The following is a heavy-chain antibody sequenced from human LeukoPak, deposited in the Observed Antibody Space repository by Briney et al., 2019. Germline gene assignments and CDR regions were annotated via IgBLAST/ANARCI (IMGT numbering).Heavy chain of an antibody. Sequence: GASVKVSCKVSGCTLTELSMHWVRQAPGKGLEWMGGFDPEDGETIYAQKFQGRVTMTEDTSTDTAYMELSSLRSEDTAVYYCATDRRIKMATADLDAFDIWGQGTMVTVSS. D-gene: IGHD5-24*01. CDR1: GCTLTELS. CDR3: ATDRRIKMATADLDAFDI. CDR2: FDPEDGET. J-gene: IGHJ3*02. V-gene: IGHV1-24*01.